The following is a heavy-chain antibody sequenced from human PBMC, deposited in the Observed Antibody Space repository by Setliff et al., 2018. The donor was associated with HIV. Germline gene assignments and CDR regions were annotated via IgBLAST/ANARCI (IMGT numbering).Heavy chain of an antibody. CDR3: ARRPAFNAFDI. CDR2: IYYSGNT. D-gene: IGHD6-25*01. CDR1: GGSISSHY. Sequence: SETLSLTCTVSGGSISSHYWSWIRQPPGKGLEWIGYIYYSGNTNYNPSLKSRVTISVDTSKTQFSLKLSSVTAADTAVYYCARRPAFNAFDIWGQGTMVTVSS. J-gene: IGHJ3*02. V-gene: IGHV4-59*08.